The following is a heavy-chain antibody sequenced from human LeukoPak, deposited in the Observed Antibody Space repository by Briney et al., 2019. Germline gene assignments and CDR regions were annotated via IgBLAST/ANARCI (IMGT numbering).Heavy chain of an antibody. CDR1: GGTFSSYP. CDR3: ASMRYSSVFYYCYYYYMDV. J-gene: IGHJ6*03. CDR2: IIPMFDTA. D-gene: IGHD6-25*01. Sequence: ASVKVSCKASGGTFSSYPISWVRQAPGQGLECMGGIIPMFDTADFAQEFQGRVTITADTSTSTAYMQLSSLRSEDTAVYYCASMRYSSVFYYCYYYYMDVWGKGTTVTVSS. V-gene: IGHV1-69*06.